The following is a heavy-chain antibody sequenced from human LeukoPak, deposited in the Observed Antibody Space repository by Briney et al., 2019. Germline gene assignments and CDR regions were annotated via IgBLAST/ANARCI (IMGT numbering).Heavy chain of an antibody. CDR2: ISGSGGST. CDR3: AKDEGSQWLYGFCVY. J-gene: IGHJ4*02. Sequence: GGSLRLSCAASGFTFSSYAMSWVRQAPGKGLEWVSAISGSGGSTYYADSVKGRFTISRDNSRNTLYLQMNSLRAEDTAVYYCAKDEGSQWLYGFCVYWGQGTLVTVSS. CDR1: GFTFSSYA. D-gene: IGHD6-19*01. V-gene: IGHV3-23*01.